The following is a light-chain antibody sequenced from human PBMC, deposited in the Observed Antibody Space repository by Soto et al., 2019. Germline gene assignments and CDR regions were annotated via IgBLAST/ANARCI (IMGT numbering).Light chain of an antibody. Sequence: QSALTHPASVSWSPGQSITLSCTGTSSDVGGYNYVSWYQQHPGKAPKLMIYEVSNRPSGISHRFSGSKSGNTASLTITGLRAEDEADYYCSSYTRQYTPSYVFGTGTKVTVL. CDR1: SSDVGGYNY. J-gene: IGLJ1*01. CDR3: SSYTRQYTPSYV. CDR2: EVS. V-gene: IGLV2-14*01.